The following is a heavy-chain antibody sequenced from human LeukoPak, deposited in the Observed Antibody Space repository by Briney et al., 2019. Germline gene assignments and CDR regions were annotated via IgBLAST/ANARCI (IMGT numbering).Heavy chain of an antibody. V-gene: IGHV3-64*01. CDR1: GFTFSSYA. Sequence: GGSLRLSCAASGFTFSSYAMHWVRQAPGKGLEYVSAISSNGGSTYYANSVKGRFTISRDNSKNTLYLQMGSLRAEDMAVYYCARTNYGDLGYWGQGTLVPVSS. J-gene: IGHJ4*02. CDR2: ISSNGGST. D-gene: IGHD4-17*01. CDR3: ARTNYGDLGY.